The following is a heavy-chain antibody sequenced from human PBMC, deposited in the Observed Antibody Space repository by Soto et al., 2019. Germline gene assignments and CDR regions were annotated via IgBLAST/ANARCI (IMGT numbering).Heavy chain of an antibody. D-gene: IGHD2-2*01. Sequence: GESLKISCKGSGYRFTNYWIGWVRQMPGKGLEWMGIIYPGCSDTRYSPSFQGQVTISADKSINTAYLQWSSLKASDTAMYYCAGDYFNGTTCYELDFWGQGAQVTVPS. CDR3: AGDYFNGTTCYELDF. CDR2: IYPGCSDT. CDR1: GYRFTNYW. J-gene: IGHJ4*02. V-gene: IGHV5-51*01.